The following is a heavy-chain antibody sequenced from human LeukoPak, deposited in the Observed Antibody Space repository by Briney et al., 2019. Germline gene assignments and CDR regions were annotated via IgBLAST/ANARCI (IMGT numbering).Heavy chain of an antibody. Sequence: PSETLSLTCAVYGGSFSGYYWSWIRQPPGKGLEWIGEINHSGSTNYNPSLKSRVTISVDTSKNQFSLKLSSLTAADTAVYYCARFRYYASGDYWGQGTLVTVPS. J-gene: IGHJ4*02. CDR3: ARFRYYASGDY. CDR1: GGSFSGYY. D-gene: IGHD3-3*01. V-gene: IGHV4-34*01. CDR2: INHSGST.